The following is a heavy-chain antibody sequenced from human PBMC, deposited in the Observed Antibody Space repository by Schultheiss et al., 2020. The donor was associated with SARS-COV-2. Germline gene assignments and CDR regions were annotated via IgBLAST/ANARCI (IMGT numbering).Heavy chain of an antibody. Sequence: GGSLRLSCAASGFTFSSYAMHWVRQAPGKGLEWVAVISYDGSNKYYADSVKGRFTISRDNAKNSLYLQMNSLRAEDTAVYYCARDSDRFGTFDYWGQGTLVTVSS. CDR1: GFTFSSYA. J-gene: IGHJ4*02. V-gene: IGHV3-30*04. D-gene: IGHD1-1*01. CDR2: ISYDGSNK. CDR3: ARDSDRFGTFDY.